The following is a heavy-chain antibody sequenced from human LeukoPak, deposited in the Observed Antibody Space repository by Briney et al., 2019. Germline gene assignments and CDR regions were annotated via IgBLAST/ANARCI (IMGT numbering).Heavy chain of an antibody. CDR2: IYYSGST. D-gene: IGHD2-21*02. Sequence: SETLSLTCTVSGGSISSGGSYWSWIRQHPGKGLEWIGYIYYSGSTYYNPSLKSRVTISVDTSKNQFSLKLSSVTAADTAVYYCARAQENIVVVTTSHYFDYWGQGTLVTVSS. J-gene: IGHJ4*02. CDR1: GGSISSGGSY. V-gene: IGHV4-31*03. CDR3: ARAQENIVVVTTSHYFDY.